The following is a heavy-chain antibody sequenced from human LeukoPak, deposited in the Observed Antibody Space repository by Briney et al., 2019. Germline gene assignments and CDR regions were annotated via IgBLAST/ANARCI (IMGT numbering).Heavy chain of an antibody. V-gene: IGHV4-39*07. CDR2: FSYSGST. CDR3: ACLTTADAFDI. D-gene: IGHD3-22*01. J-gene: IGHJ3*02. CDR1: GGSISSRPYY. Sequence: PSETLSLTCTVSGGSISSRPYYWGWIRQPPGKGLEWLGSFSYSGSTYYKPSLKSRVTISVDTSKNQFSLKLSSVTAADTAVYYCACLTTADAFDIWGQGTMVTVSS.